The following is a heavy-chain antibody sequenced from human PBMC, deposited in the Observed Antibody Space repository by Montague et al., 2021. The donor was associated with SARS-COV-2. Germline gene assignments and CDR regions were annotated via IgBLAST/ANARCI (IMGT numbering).Heavy chain of an antibody. CDR1: GGSISSSSYY. Sequence: SETLSLTCTVSGGSISSSSYYWGWIGQPPGKGLEWIGSIYYSGSTYYNPSLKSRVTISVDTSKNQFSLKLSSVTAADTAVYYCARYYYDSSGYPEDDAFDIWGRGTMVTVSS. V-gene: IGHV4-39*01. CDR3: ARYYYDSSGYPEDDAFDI. D-gene: IGHD3-22*01. CDR2: IYYSGST. J-gene: IGHJ3*02.